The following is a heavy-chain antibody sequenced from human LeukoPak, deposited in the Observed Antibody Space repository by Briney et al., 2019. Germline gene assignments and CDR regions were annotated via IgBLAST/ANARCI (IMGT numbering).Heavy chain of an antibody. CDR2: IYYSGST. J-gene: IGHJ4*02. V-gene: IGHV4-59*01. CDR1: GGSISSYY. D-gene: IGHD3-10*01. CDR3: ARSGPMVRGVLLKFFDY. Sequence: SETLSLTCTVSGGSISSYYWSWIRQPPGKGLEWIGYIYYSGSTNYNPSLKSRVTISVDTSKNQFSLKLSSVTAADTAVYYSARSGPMVRGVLLKFFDYWGQGTLVTVSS.